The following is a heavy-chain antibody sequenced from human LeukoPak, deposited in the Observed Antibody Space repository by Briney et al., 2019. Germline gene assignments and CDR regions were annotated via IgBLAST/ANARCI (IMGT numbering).Heavy chain of an antibody. CDR3: ARTGTVAYRGYSGYGGY. Sequence: SVKVSCKASGYTFTSYAMHWVRQAPGQRLEWMGWINAGNGNTKYSQKFQGRVTITRDTSASTAYMELSSLRSEDTAVYYCARTGTVAYRGYSGYGGYWGQGTLVTVSS. J-gene: IGHJ4*02. CDR2: INAGNGNT. CDR1: GYTFTSYA. V-gene: IGHV1-3*01. D-gene: IGHD5-12*01.